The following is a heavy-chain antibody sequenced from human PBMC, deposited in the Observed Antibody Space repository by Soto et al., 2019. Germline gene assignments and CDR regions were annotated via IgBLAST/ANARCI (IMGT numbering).Heavy chain of an antibody. CDR1: GFTFSSYG. CDR3: ARDGDVDTAMVGFDY. J-gene: IGHJ4*02. Sequence: QVQLVESGGGVVQPGRSLRLSCAASGFTFSSYGMHWVRQAPGKGLEWVAVIWYDGSNKYYADSVKGRFTISRDNSKNTLYLQMNSLRAEDTAVYYCARDGDVDTAMVGFDYWGQGTLVTVSS. D-gene: IGHD5-18*01. V-gene: IGHV3-33*01. CDR2: IWYDGSNK.